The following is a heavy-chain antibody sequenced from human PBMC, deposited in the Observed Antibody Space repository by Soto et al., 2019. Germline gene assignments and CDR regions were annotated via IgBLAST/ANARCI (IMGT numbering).Heavy chain of an antibody. J-gene: IGHJ4*01. D-gene: IGHD3-16*01. CDR1: GFAFSTYA. V-gene: IGHV3-23*01. Sequence: EMPLLESGGGLVQPGGSLRLSCSASGFAFSTYAMSWFRQAPGKGLEWVSAISSTGGGTYYTDSVKGRFTISRDNSKNTLFRQMNSLRAEDTDLYYCAKDHWGSYSGPVTLVTVS. CDR3: AKDHWGSY. CDR2: ISSTGGGT.